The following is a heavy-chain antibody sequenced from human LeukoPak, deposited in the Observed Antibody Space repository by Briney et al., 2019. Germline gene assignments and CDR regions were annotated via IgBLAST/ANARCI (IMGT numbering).Heavy chain of an antibody. CDR2: IYYSGST. D-gene: IGHD5-24*01. V-gene: IGHV4-59*01. Sequence: SETLSLTCTVSGGSISSYYWSWIRQPPGKGLEWIGYIYYSGSTNYNPSLKSRVTISVDTSKNQFSLKLSSVTAADTAVYYCAIWDGYNLGYWGQGTLVTVSS. J-gene: IGHJ4*02. CDR1: GGSISSYY. CDR3: AIWDGYNLGY.